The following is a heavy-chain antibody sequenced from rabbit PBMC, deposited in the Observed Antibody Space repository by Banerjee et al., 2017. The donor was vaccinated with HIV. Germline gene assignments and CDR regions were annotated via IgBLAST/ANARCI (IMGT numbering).Heavy chain of an antibody. CDR1: GFDFGYYG. J-gene: IGHJ4*01. D-gene: IGHD2-1*01. V-gene: IGHV1S45*01. Sequence: ELVESGGGLVQPGGSLTLSCKASGFDFGYYGINWVRQAPGKGLEWIGCIGTGTGRTYYASWAKGRFTISKTSSTTVTLQMTSLTVADTATYFCASDDDSGDVDYMGGLWGPGTLVTVS. CDR2: IGTGTGRT. CDR3: ASDDDSGDVDYMGGL.